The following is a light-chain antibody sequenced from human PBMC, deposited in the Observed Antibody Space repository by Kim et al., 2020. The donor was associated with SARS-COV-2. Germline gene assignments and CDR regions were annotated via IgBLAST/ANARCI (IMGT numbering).Light chain of an antibody. V-gene: IGKV1-5*03. CDR2: KAS. Sequence: DIQMTQSPSTLSASVGDRVTITCRTSQSISSWLAWYPQKPGKAPKLLIYKASSLESGVPSRFSGSGSGTEFTLTISSLQPDDLATYVRQQYNSYLRSFGGGTKVDIK. CDR1: QSISSW. CDR3: QQYNSYLRS. J-gene: IGKJ4*01.